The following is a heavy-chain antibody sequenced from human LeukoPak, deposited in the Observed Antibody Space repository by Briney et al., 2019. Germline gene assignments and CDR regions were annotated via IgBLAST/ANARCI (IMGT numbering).Heavy chain of an antibody. J-gene: IGHJ4*02. D-gene: IGHD6-19*01. CDR2: INHSGST. V-gene: IGHV4-34*01. CDR3: ARTFRNSGWGIDY. Sequence: SETLSLTCAVYGGSFSGYYWSWIRRPPGKGLEWIGEINHSGSTNYNPSLTSRVTILVDTSKNQFSLKLTSVTAADTAVYYCARTFRNSGWGIDYWGQGTQVTVSS. CDR1: GGSFSGYY.